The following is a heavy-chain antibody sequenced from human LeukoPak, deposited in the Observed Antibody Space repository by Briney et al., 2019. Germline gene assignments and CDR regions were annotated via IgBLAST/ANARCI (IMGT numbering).Heavy chain of an antibody. V-gene: IGHV1-69*13. CDR1: GGTFSSYA. D-gene: IGHD6-13*01. J-gene: IGHJ4*02. CDR3: ARDRGDSSSWSEGYDY. CDR2: IIPIFGTA. Sequence: ASVKVSCKASGGTFSSYAISWVRQASGQGLEWMGEIIPIFGTANYAQKFQGRVTITADESTSTAYMELSSLRSEDTAVYYCARDRGDSSSWSEGYDYWGQGTLVTVSS.